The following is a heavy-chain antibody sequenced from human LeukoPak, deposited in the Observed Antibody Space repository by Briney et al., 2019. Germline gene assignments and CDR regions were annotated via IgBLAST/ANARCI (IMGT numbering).Heavy chain of an antibody. CDR3: ARGVYYFDY. Sequence: GGSLRLSCAASGFTFNTDWMSWVRQAPGKGLEWVANIKEDGSEIYYVDSVKGRFTISRDNAKNSLYLQMNSLRAEDTAVYDCARGVYYFDYWGQGTLVTVSS. CDR2: IKEDGSEI. CDR1: GFTFNTDW. V-gene: IGHV3-7*03. D-gene: IGHD2/OR15-2a*01. J-gene: IGHJ4*02.